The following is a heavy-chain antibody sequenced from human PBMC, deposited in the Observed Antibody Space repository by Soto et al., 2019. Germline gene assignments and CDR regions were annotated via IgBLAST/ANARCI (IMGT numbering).Heavy chain of an antibody. CDR3: AQQLTTVTTIGY. CDR2: IIPIFGTA. D-gene: IGHD4-4*01. Sequence: QVQLVQSGAEVKKPGSSVKVSCKASGGTFSSYAISWVRQAPGQGLEWMGGIIPIFGTANYAQKFQGRVTITAEESTSTAYMELSSLRSDDTAVYYCAQQLTTVTTIGYWGQGTLVTVSS. V-gene: IGHV1-69*01. CDR1: GGTFSSYA. J-gene: IGHJ4*02.